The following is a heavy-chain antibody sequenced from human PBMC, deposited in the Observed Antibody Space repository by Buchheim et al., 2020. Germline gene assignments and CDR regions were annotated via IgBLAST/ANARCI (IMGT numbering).Heavy chain of an antibody. CDR1: GGSVTSGSYY. CDR3: ARVREDLGNLYYYYYMDV. V-gene: IGHV4-61*01. J-gene: IGHJ6*03. Sequence: QVQLQESGPGLVKPSETLSLTCTVSGGSVTSGSYYWSWSRQPPGKGLEWIGYIYYSGSTNYNPSLKSRVTISVDPSKNQFSLKLSSVTAADTAVYYCARVREDLGNLYYYYYMDVWGKGTT. D-gene: IGHD3-16*01. CDR2: IYYSGST.